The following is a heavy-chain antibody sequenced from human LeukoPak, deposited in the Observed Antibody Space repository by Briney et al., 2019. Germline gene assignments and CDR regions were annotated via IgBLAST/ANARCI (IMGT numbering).Heavy chain of an antibody. CDR2: INHSGGT. Sequence: PSETLSLTCAVYGGSFSGYYWSWIRQPPGKGLEWIGEINHSGGTNYNPSLKSRVTISVDTSKNQFSLKLSSVTAADTAVYYCARRIIWFKLYVREGRFDPWGQGTLVTVSS. CDR1: GGSFSGYY. J-gene: IGHJ5*02. CDR3: ARRIIWFKLYVREGRFDP. D-gene: IGHD3-10*01. V-gene: IGHV4-34*01.